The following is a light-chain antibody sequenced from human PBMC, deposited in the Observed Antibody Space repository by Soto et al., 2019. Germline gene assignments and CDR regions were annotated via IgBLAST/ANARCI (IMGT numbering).Light chain of an antibody. J-gene: IGKJ1*01. CDR1: QSVSSSY. CDR3: QQYGTSPPT. CDR2: GAS. Sequence: EIVWTQSPGALSLSPGERATVSCRASQSVSSSYLAWYQQKPGQAPRLLIYGASSRATGIPDRFSGSGSGTDFTLTISRLEPEDFAVYNCQQYGTSPPTFGQGTQVDIK. V-gene: IGKV3-20*01.